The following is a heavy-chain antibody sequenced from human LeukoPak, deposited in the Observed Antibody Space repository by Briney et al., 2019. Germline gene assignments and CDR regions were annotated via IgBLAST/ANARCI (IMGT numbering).Heavy chain of an antibody. CDR1: GFTFSSYA. J-gene: IGHJ5*02. Sequence: PGGSLRLSCADSGFTFSSYAMSWVRQAPGKGLEWVSSISGSGDSTYYADSVKGRFTISRDNSKNTLYLQMNSLRAEDTAVYYCAKDRALWFGGYNWFDPWGQGTLVTVSS. V-gene: IGHV3-23*01. D-gene: IGHD3-10*01. CDR2: ISGSGDST. CDR3: AKDRALWFGGYNWFDP.